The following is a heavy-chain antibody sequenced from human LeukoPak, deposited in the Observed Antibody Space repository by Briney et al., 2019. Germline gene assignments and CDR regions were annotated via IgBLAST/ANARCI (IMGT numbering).Heavy chain of an antibody. CDR2: ISGGGSIT. Sequence: GGSLRLSCAASGFTFSSQSMNWVRQAPGKGLEWVSVISGGGSITYYADSVKGRFTISRDNSKNTLYVQVNSLGTEDTAAYYCAKGSYYDSSGSFYFDYWGQGTLVTVSS. CDR1: GFTFSSQS. CDR3: AKGSYYDSSGSFYFDY. D-gene: IGHD3-22*01. J-gene: IGHJ4*02. V-gene: IGHV3-23*01.